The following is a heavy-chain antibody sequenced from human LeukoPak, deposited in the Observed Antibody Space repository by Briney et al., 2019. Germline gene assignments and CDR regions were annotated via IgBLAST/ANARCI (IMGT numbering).Heavy chain of an antibody. CDR1: GFTFSSYG. V-gene: IGHV3-33*01. CDR3: ARDISYYYDSSGIDY. J-gene: IGHJ4*02. CDR2: IWYDGSNK. Sequence: GGSLRLSCAASGFTFSSYGMHWVRQAPGKGLEWVAVIWYDGSNKYYADSVKGRFTISRDNSKNTLYLQMNSLRAEDTAEYYCARDISYYYDSSGIDYWGQGTLVTVSS. D-gene: IGHD3-22*01.